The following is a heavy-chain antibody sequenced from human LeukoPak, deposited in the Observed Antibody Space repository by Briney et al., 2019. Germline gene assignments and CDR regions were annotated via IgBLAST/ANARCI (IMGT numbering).Heavy chain of an antibody. J-gene: IGHJ4*02. V-gene: IGHV1-46*01. CDR3: ARGVWEPYYFDY. CDR2: INPSGGST. CDR1: GGTFSSYA. D-gene: IGHD1-26*01. Sequence: ASVKVSCKASGGTFSSYAISWVRQAPGQGLEWMGIINPSGGSTSYAQKFQGRVTMTRDTSTSTVYMELSSLRSEDTAVYYCARGVWEPYYFDYWGQGTLVTVSS.